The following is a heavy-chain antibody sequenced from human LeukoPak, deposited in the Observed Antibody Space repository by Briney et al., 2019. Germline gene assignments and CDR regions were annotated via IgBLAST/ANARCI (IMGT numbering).Heavy chain of an antibody. J-gene: IGHJ4*02. CDR1: GGSITSSSYY. D-gene: IGHD1-26*01. V-gene: IGHV4-39*01. CDR2: IYYTGST. Sequence: SETLSLTCTVSGGSITSSSYYWGWIRQPPGKGLEYIGTIYYTGSTYYNPSLKSRVTMSVDTSKNQFSLRLSSVTAADTAVYYCVRYIVGATDYWGQGTLVTVSS. CDR3: VRYIVGATDY.